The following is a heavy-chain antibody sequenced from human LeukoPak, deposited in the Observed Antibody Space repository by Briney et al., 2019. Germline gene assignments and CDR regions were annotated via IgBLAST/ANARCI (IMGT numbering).Heavy chain of an antibody. D-gene: IGHD3-10*01. CDR3: AKIGTYGSGSYYSLLDY. Sequence: GGSLRLSCAASGFTFSSYWMSWVRQAPGKGLEWVSAISGSGGSTYYADSVKGRFTISRDNSKNTLYLQMNSLRAEDTAVYYCAKIGTYGSGSYYSLLDYWGQGTLVTVSS. CDR2: ISGSGGST. J-gene: IGHJ4*02. V-gene: IGHV3-23*01. CDR1: GFTFSSYW.